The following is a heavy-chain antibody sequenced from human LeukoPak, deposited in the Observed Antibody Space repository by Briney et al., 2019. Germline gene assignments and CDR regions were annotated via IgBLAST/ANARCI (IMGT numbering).Heavy chain of an antibody. Sequence: GASVTVSCKASGYTFTGYYMHWVRQAPGQGLEWMGWINPNSGGTNYAQKFQGRVTMTRDTSISTAYMELSRLRSDDTAVYYCAKEYPPRRLYYYYYYMDVWGKGTTVTVSS. D-gene: IGHD2-2*02. CDR1: GYTFTGYY. CDR2: INPNSGGT. J-gene: IGHJ6*03. V-gene: IGHV1-2*02. CDR3: AKEYPPRRLYYYYYYMDV.